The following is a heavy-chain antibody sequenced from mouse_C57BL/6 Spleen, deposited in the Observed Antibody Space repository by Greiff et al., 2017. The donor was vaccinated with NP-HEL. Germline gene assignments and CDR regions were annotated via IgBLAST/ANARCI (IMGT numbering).Heavy chain of an antibody. J-gene: IGHJ1*03. Sequence: EVNVVESGGGLVKPGGSLKLSCAASGFTFSDYGMHWVRQAPEKGLEWVAYISSGSSTIYYADTVKGRFTISRDNAKNTLFLQMTSLRSEDTAMYYCARGYSNYEWYFDVWGTGTTVTVSS. CDR1: GFTFSDYG. CDR2: ISSGSSTI. V-gene: IGHV5-17*01. D-gene: IGHD2-5*01. CDR3: ARGYSNYEWYFDV.